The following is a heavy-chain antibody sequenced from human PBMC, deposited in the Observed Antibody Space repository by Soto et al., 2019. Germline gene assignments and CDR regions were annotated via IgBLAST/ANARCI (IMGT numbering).Heavy chain of an antibody. CDR1: GCTLSSYA. CDR3: ARGPKLSGAAYYDYVWGSFASVFGI. CDR2: VSYDGSNK. Sequence: PGGSLCLSCTASGCTLSSYAMHWVRQAPGKGLEWVGVVSYDGSNKYYSDSAKGRFTIFTVNSTNTLYLHINSLRAEAEAVYYCARGPKLSGAAYYDYVWGSFASVFGIWGQGKPVNGPS. J-gene: IGHJ6*01. D-gene: IGHD3-16*01. V-gene: IGHV3-30-3*01.